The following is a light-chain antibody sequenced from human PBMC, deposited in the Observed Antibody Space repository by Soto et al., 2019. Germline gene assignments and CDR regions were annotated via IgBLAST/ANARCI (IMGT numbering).Light chain of an antibody. CDR1: QDISNY. Sequence: DIQMTQSPSSLSASVGDRVTITCQASQDISNYLNWYRQKPGKAPKLLIYDASNLETGVPSRFSGSGSGTDFTVTISSLQPEDIATYYCQQYDNLPWTFGQGTKVDIK. CDR2: DAS. CDR3: QQYDNLPWT. V-gene: IGKV1-33*01. J-gene: IGKJ1*01.